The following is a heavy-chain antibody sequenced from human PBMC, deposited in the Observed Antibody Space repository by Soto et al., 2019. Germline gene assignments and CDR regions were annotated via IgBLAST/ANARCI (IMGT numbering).Heavy chain of an antibody. J-gene: IGHJ6*02. D-gene: IGHD2-8*01. CDR1: GFTVNSHA. CDR2: ISGSGDGT. V-gene: IGHV3-23*01. CDR3: TKSRRGILMVYGFGGMDV. Sequence: SLRLSCAASGFTVNSHAMSWVRQAPGKGLEWVASISGSGDGTYYGDSVKGRFTISRDSSSSTLYLQMNNLRGEDTAVYFCTKSRRGILMVYGFGGMDVWGQGTTVTVSS.